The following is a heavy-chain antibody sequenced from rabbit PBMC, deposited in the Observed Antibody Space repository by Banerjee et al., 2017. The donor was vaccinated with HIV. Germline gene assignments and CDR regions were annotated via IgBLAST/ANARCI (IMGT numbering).Heavy chain of an antibody. CDR1: GFDFSSNA. Sequence: QSLEESGGDLVKPGASLTLTCTASGFDFSSNAMCWVRQAPGKGLEWIACIYSGSSGRTYYASWAKGRFTGSKASSTTVTLQMTSLTAADTATYFCARGLLITDLWGQGTLVTVS. J-gene: IGHJ6*01. CDR2: IYSGSSGRT. CDR3: ARGLLITDL. D-gene: IGHD2-1*01. V-gene: IGHV1S40*01.